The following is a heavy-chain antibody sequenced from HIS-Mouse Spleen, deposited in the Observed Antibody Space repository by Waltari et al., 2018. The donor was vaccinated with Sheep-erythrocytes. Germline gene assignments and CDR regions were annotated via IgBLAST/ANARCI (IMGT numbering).Heavy chain of an antibody. Sequence: EVQLVESGGVVVQPGGSLRLSCAASGFNFDAYAMHWVGQAPGKGLEWVSFISWDGGRNYYAESVKGRFTISRDNSKNSLYLQMNSLRAEDTALYYCAKDLTLVGAHYYYYYGMDVWGQGTTVTVSS. CDR2: ISWDGGRN. CDR1: GFNFDAYA. V-gene: IGHV3-43D*03. J-gene: IGHJ6*02. D-gene: IGHD1-26*01. CDR3: AKDLTLVGAHYYYYYGMDV.